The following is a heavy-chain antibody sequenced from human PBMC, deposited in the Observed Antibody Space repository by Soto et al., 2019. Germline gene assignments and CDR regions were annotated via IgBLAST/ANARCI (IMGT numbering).Heavy chain of an antibody. V-gene: IGHV1-69*13. CDR2: IIPMFSTP. CDR3: ARAQFSDILTADDYGMDV. CDR1: GGNFRSEA. Sequence: SVKVSCKASGGNFRSEAISWVRQAPGHGLEWMGRIIPMFSTPHYAQKFQGRVTIIADESTTTVNMEMRGLTYEDTAVYYCARAQFSDILTADDYGMDVWDQGTSVTVSS. J-gene: IGHJ6*02. D-gene: IGHD3-9*01.